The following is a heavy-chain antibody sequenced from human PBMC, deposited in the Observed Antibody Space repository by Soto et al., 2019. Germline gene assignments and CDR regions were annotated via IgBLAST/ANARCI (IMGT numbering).Heavy chain of an antibody. V-gene: IGHV4-31*03. D-gene: IGHD2-21*02. J-gene: IGHJ4*02. CDR3: ASIPRRGYSYGIDY. CDR2: IYFTGAT. CDR1: GASISSGTSY. Sequence: QVQLQESGPGLVKPSQTLSLTCNVSGASISSGTSYWTWIRQHPGEGLEWIGHIYFTGATYSNPSLRSRLTMSVDTSKNQFSLKLTSVTAADTATYYCASIPRRGYSYGIDYWCQGTLVTVSS.